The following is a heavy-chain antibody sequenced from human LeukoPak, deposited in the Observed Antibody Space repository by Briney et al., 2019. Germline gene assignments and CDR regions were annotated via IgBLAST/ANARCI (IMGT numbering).Heavy chain of an antibody. D-gene: IGHD2-15*01. CDR2: IYCDGSKT. J-gene: IGHJ3*02. V-gene: IGHV5-51*01. CDR3: ARPRVVAATTSHAAFDI. CDR1: GYTFTEYW. Sequence: GESLKISCQTSGYTFTEYWIDWVRQVPGKGREWMGVIYCDGSKTTYSPSFQSQVTISVDKFISTAYLQWSSLKASDTAMYFCARPRVVAATTSHAAFDIWGQGTLVSVSS.